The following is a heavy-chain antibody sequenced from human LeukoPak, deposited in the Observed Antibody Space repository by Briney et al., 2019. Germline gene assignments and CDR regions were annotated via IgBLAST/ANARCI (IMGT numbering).Heavy chain of an antibody. CDR1: AGTCSSYT. D-gene: IGHD6-19*01. Sequence: GASVKVSCKASAGTCSSYTISWGRQPPGQGLGWMGRIIPILGIENYAQKFQGRVTITSDKSTSTAYMELSSLRSEDTAVYYCAKGVNSGWLADGYYGMDVWGQGTTVTVSS. J-gene: IGHJ6*02. CDR3: AKGVNSGWLADGYYGMDV. V-gene: IGHV1-69*02. CDR2: IIPILGIE.